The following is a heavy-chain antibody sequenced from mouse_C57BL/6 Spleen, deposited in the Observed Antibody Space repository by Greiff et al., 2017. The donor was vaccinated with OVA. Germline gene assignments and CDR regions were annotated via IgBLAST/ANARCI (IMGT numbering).Heavy chain of an antibody. CDR2: IDPSDSYT. D-gene: IGHD3-2*02. CDR3: ASRLRGFAY. CDR1: GYTFTSYW. V-gene: IGHV1-50*01. Sequence: QVQLQQPGAELVKPGASVKLSCKASGYTFTSYWMQWVKQRPGQGLEWIGEIDPSDSYTNYNQKFKGKATLTVDTSSSTAYMQLSSLTSEDSAVYYCASRLRGFAYWGQGTLVTVSA. J-gene: IGHJ3*01.